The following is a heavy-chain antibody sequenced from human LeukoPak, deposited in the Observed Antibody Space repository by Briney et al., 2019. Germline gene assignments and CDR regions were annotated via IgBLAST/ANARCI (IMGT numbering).Heavy chain of an antibody. Sequence: SETLSLTCTVSGGSISSSSYYWGWIRQPPGKGLEWIGSIYYSGSTYYNPSLKSRVTISVDTSKNQFSLKLSSVTAADTAVYYCARDPESFEVPAAMVRDYWGQGTLVTVSS. CDR2: IYYSGST. CDR1: GGSISSSSYY. J-gene: IGHJ4*02. D-gene: IGHD2-2*01. CDR3: ARDPESFEVPAAMVRDY. V-gene: IGHV4-39*07.